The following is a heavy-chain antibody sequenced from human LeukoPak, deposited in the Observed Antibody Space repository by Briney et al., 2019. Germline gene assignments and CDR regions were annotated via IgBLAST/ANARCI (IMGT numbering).Heavy chain of an antibody. CDR3: ARDNHYYDSSGYYLSYYYYYYMDV. CDR1: GFTFSSYW. Sequence: GGSLRLSCAASGFTFSSYWMSWVRQAPGKGLEWVANIKQDGSEKYYVDSVKGRFTISRDNAKNSLYLQMNSLRAEDTAVYYCARDNHYYDSSGYYLSYYYYYYMDVWGKGTTVTVSS. CDR2: IKQDGSEK. D-gene: IGHD3-22*01. J-gene: IGHJ6*03. V-gene: IGHV3-7*01.